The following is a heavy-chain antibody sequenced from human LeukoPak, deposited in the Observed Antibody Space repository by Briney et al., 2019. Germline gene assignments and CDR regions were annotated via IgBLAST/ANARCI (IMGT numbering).Heavy chain of an antibody. CDR2: ISSSSSYI. D-gene: IGHD2-2*01. J-gene: IGHJ5*02. CDR1: GFSFSSYW. Sequence: GGSLRLSCVASGFSFSSYWMAWVRQAPGKGLEWVSSISSSSSYIYYADSVKGRFTISRDNAKNSLYLQMNSLRAEDTAVYYCARDRGGGIVVVPAARRGFDPWGQGTLVTVSS. V-gene: IGHV3-21*01. CDR3: ARDRGGGIVVVPAARRGFDP.